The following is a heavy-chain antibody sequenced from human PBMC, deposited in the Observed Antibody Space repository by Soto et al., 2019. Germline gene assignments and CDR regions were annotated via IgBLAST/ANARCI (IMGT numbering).Heavy chain of an antibody. Sequence: QVQLVQSGAEVKKPGSSVKVSCKASGGTFSSYTISWVRQAPGQGLEWMGRIIPILGIANYAQKFQGRVTITADKSTSTAYMELSRLRSEDTAVYYCARDDITMIVVGDYWGQGTLVTVSS. CDR1: GGTFSSYT. CDR3: ARDDITMIVVGDY. V-gene: IGHV1-69*08. CDR2: IIPILGIA. J-gene: IGHJ4*02. D-gene: IGHD3-22*01.